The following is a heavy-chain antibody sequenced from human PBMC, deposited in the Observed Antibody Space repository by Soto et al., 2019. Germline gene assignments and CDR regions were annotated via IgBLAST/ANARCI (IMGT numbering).Heavy chain of an antibody. D-gene: IGHD3-10*01. Sequence: SETLSLTCTVSGGSISSYYWSWIRQPPGKGLEWIGYIYYSGSTNYNPSLKSRVTISVDTSKNQFSLKLSSVTAADTAVYYCARGIGFRGVIIYGMDVWGQGTTVTVSS. CDR2: IYYSGST. CDR1: GGSISSYY. CDR3: ARGIGFRGVIIYGMDV. J-gene: IGHJ6*02. V-gene: IGHV4-59*01.